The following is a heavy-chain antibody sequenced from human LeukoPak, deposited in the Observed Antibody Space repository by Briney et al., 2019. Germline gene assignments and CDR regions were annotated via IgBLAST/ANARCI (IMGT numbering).Heavy chain of an antibody. J-gene: IGHJ4*02. D-gene: IGHD3-3*01. Sequence: SETLSLTCTVSGGSISASYWSWIRQPPGKGLEWIGYIYYSGSTNYNPSLKSRVTISVDTSKNQFSLKLSSVTAADTAVYYCARDLDFWSGTRFDYWGQGTLVTVSS. CDR2: IYYSGST. V-gene: IGHV4-59*01. CDR1: GGSISASY. CDR3: ARDLDFWSGTRFDY.